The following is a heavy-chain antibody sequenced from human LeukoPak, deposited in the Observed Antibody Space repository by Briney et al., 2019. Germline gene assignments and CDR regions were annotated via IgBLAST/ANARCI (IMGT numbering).Heavy chain of an antibody. D-gene: IGHD3-22*01. CDR2: IIPIFGTA. V-gene: IGHV1-69*13. Sequence: SVKVSCKASGGTFSSYAISWVRQAPGQGLEWMGGIIPIFGTANYAQKFQGRVTITADESTSTAYMELSSLRSEDTAVYYCAKDSLTYYYDSSGYYFDYWGQGTLVTVSS. J-gene: IGHJ4*02. CDR3: AKDSLTYYYDSSGYYFDY. CDR1: GGTFSSYA.